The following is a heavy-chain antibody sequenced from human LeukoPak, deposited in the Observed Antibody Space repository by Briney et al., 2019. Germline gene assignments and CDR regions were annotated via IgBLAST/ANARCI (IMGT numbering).Heavy chain of an antibody. V-gene: IGHV4-4*07. CDR3: ARSPSWSSSWYFDY. J-gene: IGHJ4*02. CDR2: IYTSGST. CDR1: GGSISSYY. Sequence: SETLSLTCTVSGGSISSYYWSWIRQPAGKGLEWIGRIYTSGSTNYNPSLKSRVTMSVDTSKNQFSLKLSSVTAADTAVYYCARSPSWSSSWYFDYWGQGTLVTVSS. D-gene: IGHD6-13*01.